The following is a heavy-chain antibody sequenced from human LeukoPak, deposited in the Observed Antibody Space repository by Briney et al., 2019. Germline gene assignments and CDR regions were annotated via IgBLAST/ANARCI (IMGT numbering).Heavy chain of an antibody. D-gene: IGHD3-16*02. CDR3: ARGPNYVWGSYRYFDY. Sequence: PSETLSLTCTVSGGSISSSSYYWGWIRQPPGKGLEWIGSIYYSGSTSYNPSLKSRVTISVDTSKNHFSLKLTSVTAADTAVYYCARGPNYVWGSYRYFDYWGQGTLVTVSS. J-gene: IGHJ4*02. V-gene: IGHV4-39*02. CDR2: IYYSGST. CDR1: GGSISSSSYY.